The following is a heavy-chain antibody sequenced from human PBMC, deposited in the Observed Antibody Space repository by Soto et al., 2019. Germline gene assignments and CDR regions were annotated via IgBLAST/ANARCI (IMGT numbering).Heavy chain of an antibody. CDR3: ATDTSSLAAAGEYYYYYYGMDV. CDR2: FDPEDGET. J-gene: IGHJ6*02. D-gene: IGHD6-13*01. CDR1: GYTLTELS. Sequence: ASVKVSCKVSGYTLTELSMHWVRQAPGKGLEWMGGFDPEDGETIYAQKFQGRVTMTEDTSTDTAYMELSSLRSEDTAVYYCATDTSSLAAAGEYYYYYYGMDVWGQGTTVTVSS. V-gene: IGHV1-24*01.